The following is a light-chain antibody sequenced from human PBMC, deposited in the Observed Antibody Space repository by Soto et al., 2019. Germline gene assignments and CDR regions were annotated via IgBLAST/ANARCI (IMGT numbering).Light chain of an antibody. Sequence: QSVLTQPPSASGSPGQSVTISCTGTSSDVGGYNYVPWYQHHPGKAPKLIIYEVYKRPSGVPDRFSGSKSGNTAALTVSGLQAEDEADYYCRSYVGTNSYVFGTGTNVTVL. V-gene: IGLV2-8*01. J-gene: IGLJ1*01. CDR3: RSYVGTNSYV. CDR2: EVY. CDR1: SSDVGGYNY.